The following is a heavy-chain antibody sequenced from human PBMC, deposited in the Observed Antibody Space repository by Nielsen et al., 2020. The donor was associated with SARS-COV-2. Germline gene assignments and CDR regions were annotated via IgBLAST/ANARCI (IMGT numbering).Heavy chain of an antibody. CDR1: GFTFSSYA. CDR2: ISGSGGST. D-gene: IGHD4-11*01. CDR3: AKDEVRTMTTVHNWFDP. V-gene: IGHV3-23*01. Sequence: GESLKTSCAASGFTFSSYAMSWVRQAPGKGLEWVSAISGSGGSTYYADSVKGRFTISRDNSKNTLYLQMNSLRAEDTAVYYCAKDEVRTMTTVHNWFDPWGQGTLVTVSS. J-gene: IGHJ5*02.